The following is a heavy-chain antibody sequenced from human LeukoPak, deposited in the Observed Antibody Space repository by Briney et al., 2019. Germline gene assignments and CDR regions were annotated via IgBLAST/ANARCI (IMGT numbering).Heavy chain of an antibody. CDR2: IYYSGST. Sequence: SETLSLTCTVSGGSISSGSYYWGWIRQPPGKGLEWIGSIYYSGSTYYNPSLKSRVTISVDTSKNQFSLKLSSVTAADTAVYYCARVPQLVPDYWGQGTLVTVSS. CDR3: ARVPQLVPDY. CDR1: GGSISSGSYY. V-gene: IGHV4-39*07. D-gene: IGHD6-6*01. J-gene: IGHJ4*02.